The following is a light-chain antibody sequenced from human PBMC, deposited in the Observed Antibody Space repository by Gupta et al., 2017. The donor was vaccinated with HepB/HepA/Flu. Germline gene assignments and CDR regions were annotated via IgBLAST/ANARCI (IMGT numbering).Light chain of an antibody. Sequence: DIQITPSPSSRFASVGDRVTITCRARQSISSYLSCYQQKPGKAPKLLIYAASSLKSGVSPRFSGSGSGKDFTLTISRLQHEDFANYYYQQSYSTPRTFGQGTKVEIK. CDR1: QSISSY. V-gene: IGKV1-39*01. J-gene: IGKJ1*01. CDR2: AAS. CDR3: QQSYSTPRT.